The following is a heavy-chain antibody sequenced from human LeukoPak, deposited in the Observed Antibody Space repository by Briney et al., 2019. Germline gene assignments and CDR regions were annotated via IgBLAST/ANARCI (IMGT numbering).Heavy chain of an antibody. V-gene: IGHV4-59*01. J-gene: IGHJ6*02. CDR2: IYYSGST. Sequence: PSETLSPTCTVSGGSISSYYWSWIRQPPGKGLEWIGYIYYSGSTNYNPSLKSRVTISVDTSMNQFSLKLSSVTAADTAVYYCARVTLAYYYYYGMDVWGQGTTVTVSS. CDR1: GGSISSYY. CDR3: ARVTLAYYYYYGMDV.